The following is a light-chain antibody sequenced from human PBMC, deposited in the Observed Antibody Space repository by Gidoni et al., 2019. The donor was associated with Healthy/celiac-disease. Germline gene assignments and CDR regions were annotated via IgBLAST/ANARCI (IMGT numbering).Light chain of an antibody. CDR3: QKYNSAPPFT. CDR2: AAS. Sequence: DIQMTQSPSSLSASVGDRVTITCRASQGISNYLAWYQQKPGKVPKPLIYAASTLQSGVPSRFSGSGSGTDFTLTISSLQPEDVATYYCQKYNSAPPFTFGPXTKVDIK. V-gene: IGKV1-27*01. CDR1: QGISNY. J-gene: IGKJ3*01.